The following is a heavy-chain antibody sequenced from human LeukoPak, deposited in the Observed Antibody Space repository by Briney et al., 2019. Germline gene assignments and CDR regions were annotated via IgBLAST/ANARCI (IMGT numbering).Heavy chain of an antibody. Sequence: GGSLRLSCAASGFTFSSYWMSWVRQAPGKGLEWVASIKQDGSEKYYVDSVKGRFTISRDNAKNSLYLQMNSLRAEDTAVYYCARVAHIRYFDWLLYFDYWGQGTLVTVSS. D-gene: IGHD3-9*01. V-gene: IGHV3-7*01. CDR1: GFTFSSYW. J-gene: IGHJ4*02. CDR3: ARVAHIRYFDWLLYFDY. CDR2: IKQDGSEK.